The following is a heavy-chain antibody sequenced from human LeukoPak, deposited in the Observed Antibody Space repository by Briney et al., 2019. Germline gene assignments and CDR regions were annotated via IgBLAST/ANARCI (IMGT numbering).Heavy chain of an antibody. CDR3: AKDREKYQLLSYFDY. CDR1: GYTFTSYY. V-gene: IGHV1-46*01. CDR2: INPSGGST. J-gene: IGHJ4*02. D-gene: IGHD2-2*01. Sequence: ASVKVSCKASGYTFTSYYMHWVRQAPGQGLEWMGIINPSGGSTSYAQKFQGRVTMTRDMSTSTVYMELSSLRSEDTAVYYCAKDREKYQLLSYFDYWGQGTLVTVSS.